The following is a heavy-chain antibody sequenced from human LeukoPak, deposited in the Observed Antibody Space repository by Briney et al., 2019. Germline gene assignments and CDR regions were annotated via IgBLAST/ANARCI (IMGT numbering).Heavy chain of an antibody. J-gene: IGHJ4*02. CDR3: ARSVTTDGINY. D-gene: IGHD4-17*01. Sequence: SETLSLTCTVSGGSISSSSYYWGWIRQPPGKGLEWIGSIYYSGSTYYNPSLKSRVTISVDTSKNQFSLKLSSVTAADTAVYYCARSVTTDGINYWGQGTLVTVSS. CDR2: IYYSGST. CDR1: GGSISSSSYY. V-gene: IGHV4-39*07.